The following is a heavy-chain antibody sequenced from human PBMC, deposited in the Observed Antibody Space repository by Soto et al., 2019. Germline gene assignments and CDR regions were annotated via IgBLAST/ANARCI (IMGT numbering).Heavy chain of an antibody. CDR2: ITGDGGDT. Sequence: GGSLRLSCVASGFTFSSYAMSWVRQAPGKGLEWVSAITGDGGDTFHADSVRGRLTISRDNSRNTLYLQMDSLRAEDTALYYCAKGSATSRPYYFDYWGQGTLVTVSS. CDR3: AKGSATSRPYYFDY. V-gene: IGHV3-23*01. CDR1: GFTFSSYA. J-gene: IGHJ4*02.